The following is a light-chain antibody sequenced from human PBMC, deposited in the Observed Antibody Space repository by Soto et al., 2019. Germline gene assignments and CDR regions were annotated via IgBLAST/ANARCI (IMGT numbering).Light chain of an antibody. V-gene: IGKV3-20*01. Sequence: ETLITTSAATLALSPGPPDTLSCRATQSVSSNLAWYQQKPGQAPRLLIYGASSRATGIPDRFSGSGSGTDFTLTISGLEPEDFAVYYCQQYGSAVWTFGQGTKVDIK. CDR3: QQYGSAVWT. CDR2: GAS. J-gene: IGKJ1*01. CDR1: QSVSSN.